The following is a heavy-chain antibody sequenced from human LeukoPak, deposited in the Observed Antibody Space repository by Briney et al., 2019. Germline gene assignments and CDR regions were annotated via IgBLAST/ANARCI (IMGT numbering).Heavy chain of an antibody. CDR3: ARGIATHAFDI. CDR2: IYSGGST. V-gene: IGHV3-66*01. CDR1: GGSISSSNY. D-gene: IGHD2-21*01. Sequence: PSETLSLTCTVSGGSISSSNYMSWVRQAPRKGLEWVSVIYSGGSTYYADSVKDRFTISRDNSKNTLSLQMNSLRAEDTAVYYCARGIATHAFDIWGQGTMVTVSS. J-gene: IGHJ3*02.